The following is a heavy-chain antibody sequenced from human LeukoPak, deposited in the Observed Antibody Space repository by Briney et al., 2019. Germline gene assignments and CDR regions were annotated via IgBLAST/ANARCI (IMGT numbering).Heavy chain of an antibody. CDR1: GGSISSSSYY. Sequence: PSETLSLTCTVSGGSISSSSYYWGWIRQPPGKGLEWIGSIYYSGSTYYNPSLKSRVTISVDTSKNQFSLKLSSVTAADTAVYYCARDSRPGRQFDYWGQGTLVTVFS. CDR2: IYYSGST. V-gene: IGHV4-39*07. J-gene: IGHJ4*02. CDR3: ARDSRPGRQFDY.